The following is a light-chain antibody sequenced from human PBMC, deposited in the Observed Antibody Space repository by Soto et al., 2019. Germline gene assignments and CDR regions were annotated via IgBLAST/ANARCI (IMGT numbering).Light chain of an antibody. V-gene: IGKV1-5*01. CDR1: QSISSW. J-gene: IGKJ4*01. CDR2: DAS. Sequence: DIQMTQSPSTLSASVGDRVTITCRASQSISSWLAWYQQKPGKAPKLLIYDASNLESGVASRFSGSGSGTEFTLTITSLQPDDFAVYYCQHYNNWLGTFGGGTKVEIK. CDR3: QHYNNWLGT.